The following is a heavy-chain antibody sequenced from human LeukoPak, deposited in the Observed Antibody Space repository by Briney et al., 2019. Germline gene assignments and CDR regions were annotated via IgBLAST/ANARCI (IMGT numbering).Heavy chain of an antibody. D-gene: IGHD4-17*01. Sequence: ASVTVSCKASGYTFTSYGISWVRQAPGQGLEWMGGIIPIFGTANYAQKFQGRVTITADKSTSTAYMELSSLRSEDTAVYYCARVSNYGDYDLFDYWGQGTLVTVSS. CDR1: GYTFTSYG. CDR3: ARVSNYGDYDLFDY. J-gene: IGHJ4*02. V-gene: IGHV1-69*06. CDR2: IIPIFGTA.